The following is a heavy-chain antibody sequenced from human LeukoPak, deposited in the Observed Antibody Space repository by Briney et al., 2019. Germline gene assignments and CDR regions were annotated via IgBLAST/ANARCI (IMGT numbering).Heavy chain of an antibody. CDR3: AKDLALAGTGGGFDV. V-gene: IGHV3-23*01. Sequence: GGSLRLSCAASGFTFTTYAINWVRQAPGKGLEWVSGISGDGDKAYYADSVKGRFTIFRDNSKNTVSLQMSSLRGEDTALYYCAKDLALAGTGGGFDVWGQGTRVAVSS. D-gene: IGHD6-19*01. CDR1: GFTFTTYA. J-gene: IGHJ3*01. CDR2: ISGDGDKA.